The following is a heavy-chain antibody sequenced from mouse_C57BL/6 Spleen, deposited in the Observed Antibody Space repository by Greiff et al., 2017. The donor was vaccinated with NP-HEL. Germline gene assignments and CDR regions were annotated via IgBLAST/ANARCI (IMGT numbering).Heavy chain of an antibody. CDR2: ISYDGSN. V-gene: IGHV3-6*01. J-gene: IGHJ1*03. D-gene: IGHD1-1*01. CDR1: GYSITSGYY. Sequence: ESGPGLVKPSQSLSLTCSVTGYSITSGYYWNWIRQFPGNKLEWMGYISYDGSNNYNPSLKNRISITRDTSKNQFFLKLNSVTTEDTATYYCAREGLYYGSSYRYFDVWGTGTTVTVSS. CDR3: AREGLYYGSSYRYFDV.